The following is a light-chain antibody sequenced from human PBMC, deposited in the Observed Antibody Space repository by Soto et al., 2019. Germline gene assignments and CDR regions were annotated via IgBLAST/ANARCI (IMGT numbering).Light chain of an antibody. V-gene: IGKV3-20*01. CDR1: QSVSSSY. CDR3: QQEDT. J-gene: IGKJ3*01. Sequence: EIVLTQSPGTLSLSPGERATLSCRASQSVSSSYLAWYQQKPGQAPRLLIYGASSRATGIPDRFSGSGSGTDFTLTISRLELEDFAVYYCQQEDTFGPGTKVDIK. CDR2: GAS.